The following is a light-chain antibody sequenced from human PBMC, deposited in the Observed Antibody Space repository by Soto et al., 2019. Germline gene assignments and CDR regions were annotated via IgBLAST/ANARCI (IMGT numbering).Light chain of an antibody. V-gene: IGLV7-46*01. J-gene: IGLJ2*01. CDR1: TGAVTSGHY. Sequence: QAVVTQEPSLTVSPGGTVTLTCGSSTGAVTSGHYPYWFQKKPGQAPRTLICDTTNKHSWTPARFSGSLLGGKAALTLSGAQPEDEAESYCLLSYSGARVFGGGTKLTVL. CDR3: LLSYSGARV. CDR2: DTT.